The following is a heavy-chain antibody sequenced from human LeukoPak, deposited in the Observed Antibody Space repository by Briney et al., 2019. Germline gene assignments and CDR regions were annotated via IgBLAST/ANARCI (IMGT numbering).Heavy chain of an antibody. D-gene: IGHD7-27*01. CDR3: ARVGPGLTGDWGVDY. J-gene: IGHJ4*02. CDR2: INPNSGGI. Sequence: ASVKVSCKASGYTFTGYYMHWVRQAPGQGLEWMGWINPNSGGINYAQKFQGRVTMTRDTSISTAYMELSRLRSDDTAVYYCARVGPGLTGDWGVDYWGQGTLVTVSS. CDR1: GYTFTGYY. V-gene: IGHV1-2*02.